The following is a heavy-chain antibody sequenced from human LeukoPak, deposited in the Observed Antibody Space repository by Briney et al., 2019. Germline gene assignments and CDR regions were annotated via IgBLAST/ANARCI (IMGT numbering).Heavy chain of an antibody. V-gene: IGHV3-30*04. CDR2: ISYDGSNK. J-gene: IGHJ4*02. Sequence: PGGSLRLSCAASGFTFSSYAMHWVRQAPGKGLERVAVISYDGSNKYYADSVKGRFTISRDNSKNTLYLQMNSLRAEDTAVYYCARETDSPAPEYYDILTGSLDYWGQGTLVTVSS. CDR1: GFTFSSYA. D-gene: IGHD3-9*01. CDR3: ARETDSPAPEYYDILTGSLDY.